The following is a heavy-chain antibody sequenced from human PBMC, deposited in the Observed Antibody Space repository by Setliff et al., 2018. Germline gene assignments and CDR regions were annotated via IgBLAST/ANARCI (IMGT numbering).Heavy chain of an antibody. V-gene: IGHV3-15*01. J-gene: IGHJ6*03. CDR1: GFTFDNAW. Sequence: GGSLRLSCAASGFTFDNAWMNWVRQAPGKGLEWVGHIRSKTDGGATSYAAPVQGRFTISRDDSTNTLYLHMNSLTTEDTGVYYCTTGTNYFGSGSTSRLFYMDVWGKGTTVTVSS. CDR2: IRSKTDGGAT. D-gene: IGHD3-10*01. CDR3: TTGTNYFGSGSTSRLFYMDV.